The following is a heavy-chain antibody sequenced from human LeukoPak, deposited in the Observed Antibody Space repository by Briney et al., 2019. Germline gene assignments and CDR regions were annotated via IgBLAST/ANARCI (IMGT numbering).Heavy chain of an antibody. J-gene: IGHJ6*04. V-gene: IGHV3-30*04. CDR1: GFSFSTYA. CDR3: VRDIIYGADFSDV. Sequence: GGSLRLSCAASGFSFSTYAMHWVRQAPGKGLEWVAFISYDGSDICYADSVKGRFTVSRDNSKNTLFLQVHNLRPDDTAVFYCVRDIIYGADFSDVWGKGTTVTVSS. D-gene: IGHD4-17*01. CDR2: ISYDGSDI.